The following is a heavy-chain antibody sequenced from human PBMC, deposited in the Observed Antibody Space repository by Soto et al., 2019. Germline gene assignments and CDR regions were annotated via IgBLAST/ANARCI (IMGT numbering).Heavy chain of an antibody. Sequence: GASVKVSCKASGYTFTSYGISWVRQAPGQGLEWMGWISAYNGNTNYAQKLQGRVTMTTDTSTSTAYMELRSLRSDDTAVYYCARAYTELRFLEWLLPRAYYFDYWGQGTLVTVSS. J-gene: IGHJ4*02. CDR3: ARAYTELRFLEWLLPRAYYFDY. V-gene: IGHV1-18*01. D-gene: IGHD3-3*01. CDR1: GYTFTSYG. CDR2: ISAYNGNT.